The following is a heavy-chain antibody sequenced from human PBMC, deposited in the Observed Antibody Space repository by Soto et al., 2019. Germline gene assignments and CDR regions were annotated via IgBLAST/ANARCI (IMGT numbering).Heavy chain of an antibody. CDR1: GGSFSGDY. V-gene: IGHV4-34*01. Sequence: SETLSLTCAVYGGSFSGDYWRWIRQPPGEGLEWIGEINHSGSTNYNPSLKSRVTISVDTSKNQFSLKLSSVTAADTAVFYCARLGYSDSSGYYKFDYWGQGTLVTVSS. D-gene: IGHD3-22*01. CDR3: ARLGYSDSSGYYKFDY. CDR2: INHSGST. J-gene: IGHJ4*02.